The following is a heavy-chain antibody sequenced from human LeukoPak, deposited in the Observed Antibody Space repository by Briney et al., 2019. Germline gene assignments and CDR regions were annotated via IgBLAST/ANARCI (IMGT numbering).Heavy chain of an antibody. CDR2: INPNGGGT. D-gene: IGHD2-2*01. CDR3: ASLVVVPAATGDYFDY. V-gene: IGHV1-2*06. Sequence: ASVKVSCKASGYTFTGYYMHWVRQAPGQGLEWMGRINPNGGGTNYAQKFQGRVTMTRDTSISTAYMELSRLRSDDTAVYYCASLVVVPAATGDYFDYWGQGTLVTVSS. CDR1: GYTFTGYY. J-gene: IGHJ4*02.